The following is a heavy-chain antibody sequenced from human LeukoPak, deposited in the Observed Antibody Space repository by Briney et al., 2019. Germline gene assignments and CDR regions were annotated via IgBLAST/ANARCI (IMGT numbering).Heavy chain of an antibody. J-gene: IGHJ4*02. CDR2: MYYSGST. D-gene: IGHD3-22*01. Sequence: PSETLSLTCTVSGGSIRSYFCSWIRHPPAKGLEWIGYMYYSGSTHYNPSLKSRVTISVDTSKNQFSLKLSSVTAADTAVYYCARVRALSYYDSSGDLYYFDYWGQGTLVTVSS. CDR3: ARVRALSYYDSSGDLYYFDY. CDR1: GGSIRSYF. V-gene: IGHV4-59*01.